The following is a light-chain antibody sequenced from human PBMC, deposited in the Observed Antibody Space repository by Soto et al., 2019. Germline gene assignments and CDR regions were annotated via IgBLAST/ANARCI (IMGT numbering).Light chain of an antibody. CDR3: SSYTTSNTRQIV. Sequence: QSVLTQPASVSGSPGQSITISCTGTSSDVVGYNYVSWYQQHPGKAPKFMIYDVSNRPSGVSNRFSGSKSGNTASLTISGLQAEDEADYYCSSYTTSNTRQIVFVTGTKVTV. CDR1: SSDVVGYNY. J-gene: IGLJ1*01. V-gene: IGLV2-14*01. CDR2: DVS.